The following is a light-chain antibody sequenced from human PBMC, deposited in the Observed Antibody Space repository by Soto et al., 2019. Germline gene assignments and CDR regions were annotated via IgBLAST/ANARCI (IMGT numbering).Light chain of an antibody. J-gene: IGKJ1*01. CDR3: MQVLGA. V-gene: IGKV2-28*01. CDR1: QSLLHSNGYNY. Sequence: DIVMTQSPLSLAVTPGEPASISCRSSQSLLHSNGYNYLDWYLQKPGQSPQLLIYLGSNRASGVPDRFSGSGSGTDFTLNISRVEAEDVGVYYCMQVLGAFGQGTKVEIK. CDR2: LGS.